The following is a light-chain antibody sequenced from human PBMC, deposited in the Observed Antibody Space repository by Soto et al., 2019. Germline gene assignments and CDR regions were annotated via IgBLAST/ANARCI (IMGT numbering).Light chain of an antibody. V-gene: IGLV2-14*03. CDR3: SSYTDVSTKV. CDR2: EVS. Sequence: QSVLTQPASVSGSPGQSISIACKGTSSDIGPYKYVSWYQQHPGKAPKLLIYEVSSRPPGISDRFSGSKSGNTASLTISGLQAEDEADNYCSSYTDVSTKVFGAGTKVTVL. CDR1: SSDIGPYKY. J-gene: IGLJ1*01.